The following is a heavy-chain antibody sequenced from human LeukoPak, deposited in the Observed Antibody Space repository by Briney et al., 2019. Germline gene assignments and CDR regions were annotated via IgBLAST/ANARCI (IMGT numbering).Heavy chain of an antibody. CDR3: AREESYYGSGNYYIDLDYYYYGMDV. Sequence: GGSLRLSCAASGFTFSSYSMNWVRQAPGKGLEWVSSISSSSSYIYYADSVKGRFTISRDNSKNTLFLQMNSLRAEDTAVYYCAREESYYGSGNYYIDLDYYYYGMDVWGQGTTVIVSS. CDR2: ISSSSSYI. J-gene: IGHJ6*02. CDR1: GFTFSSYS. V-gene: IGHV3-21*01. D-gene: IGHD3-10*01.